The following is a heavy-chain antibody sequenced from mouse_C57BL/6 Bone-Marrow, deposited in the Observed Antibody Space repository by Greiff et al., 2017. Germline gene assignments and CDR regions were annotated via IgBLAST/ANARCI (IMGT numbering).Heavy chain of an antibody. CDR3: AMGGNWFAY. CDR1: GYAFTNYL. Sequence: QVQLQQSGAELVRPGTSVTVSCKASGYAFTNYLIEWVQQRPGQGLEWIGVINPGSGGTNYNEKFKGKATLTADKSSSTAYMQLSSLTSEDSEVYFCAMGGNWFAYWGQGTLVTVSA. D-gene: IGHD2-1*01. J-gene: IGHJ3*01. V-gene: IGHV1-54*01. CDR2: INPGSGGT.